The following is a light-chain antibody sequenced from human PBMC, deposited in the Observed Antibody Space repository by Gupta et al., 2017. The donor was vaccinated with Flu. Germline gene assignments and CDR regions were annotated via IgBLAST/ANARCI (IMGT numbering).Light chain of an antibody. CDR1: QSVSSSY. J-gene: IGKJ4*01. CDR3: QQYSGSPPIT. Sequence: TLSLSPGESATLSCRASQSVSSSYFAWYQQKPGQAPRLLIFGASSRATGIPDRFSGSGSGTDFTLTISRLEPEDSAVYYCQQYSGSPPITFGGGTKVEIK. V-gene: IGKV3-20*01. CDR2: GAS.